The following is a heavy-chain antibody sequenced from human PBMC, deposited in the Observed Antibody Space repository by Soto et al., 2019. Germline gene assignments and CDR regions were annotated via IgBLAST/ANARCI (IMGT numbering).Heavy chain of an antibody. V-gene: IGHV3-23*01. CDR2: ISGSSGNI. Sequence: GGSLRLSCAASGFTFSSYAMSWVRQAPGKGLEWVSAISGSSGNIYYADSVKGRFTISRDNSKNSLYLQMNSLRAEDTAVYYCARGARGVTPPDDAFDIWGQRKMVTVSS. D-gene: IGHD3-10*01. J-gene: IGHJ3*02. CDR1: GFTFSSYA. CDR3: ARGARGVTPPDDAFDI.